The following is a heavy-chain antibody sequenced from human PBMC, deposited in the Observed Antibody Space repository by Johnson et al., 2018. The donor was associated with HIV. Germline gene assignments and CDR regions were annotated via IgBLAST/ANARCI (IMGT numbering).Heavy chain of an antibody. CDR3: AREATYYDYVWGSYAFDI. D-gene: IGHD3-16*01. CDR2: IHSGGST. V-gene: IGHV3-66*01. J-gene: IGHJ3*02. Sequence: WVRQAPGKGLAWVSVIHSGGSTYYADSVKGRFTISRDNSKNTLYLQMNSLRAEDTAVYYCAREATYYDYVWGSYAFDIWGQGTMVTVSS.